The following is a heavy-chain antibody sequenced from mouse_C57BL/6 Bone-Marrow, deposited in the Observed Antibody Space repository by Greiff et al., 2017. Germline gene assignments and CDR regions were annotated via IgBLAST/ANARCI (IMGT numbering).Heavy chain of an antibody. CDR2: ISSGSSTI. CDR3: ARRDYSDY. V-gene: IGHV5-17*01. CDR1: GFTFSDYG. Sequence: EVKLMESGGGLVKPGGSLKLSCAASGFTFSDYGMHWVRQAPEKGLEWVAYISSGSSTIYFADTVKGRFTISRDNAKNTLFLQMTSLRSEDTAMYYCARRDYSDYWGQGTTLTVSS. J-gene: IGHJ2*01.